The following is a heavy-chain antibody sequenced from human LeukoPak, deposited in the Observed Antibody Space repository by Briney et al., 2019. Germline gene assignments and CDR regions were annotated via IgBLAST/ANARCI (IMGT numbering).Heavy chain of an antibody. J-gene: IGHJ5*02. D-gene: IGHD3-9*01. V-gene: IGHV1-2*02. Sequence: ASVKVSCKASGYTFTGYYMHWVRQAPGQGLEWMGWINPNSGGTNYAQKFQGRVTMTRDTSISTAYMELSMLRSDDTAVYYCAREGGHDILTVNNWFDPWGQGTLVSVSS. CDR1: GYTFTGYY. CDR3: AREGGHDILTVNNWFDP. CDR2: INPNSGGT.